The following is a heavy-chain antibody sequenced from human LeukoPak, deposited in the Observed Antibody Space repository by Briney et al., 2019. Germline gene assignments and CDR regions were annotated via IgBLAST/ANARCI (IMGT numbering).Heavy chain of an antibody. CDR3: AATPSHDYGGNLVDY. Sequence: ASVKVSCKASGYTFTGYYMHWVRQAPGQGLEWMGWINPNSGDTNYAQKFQGRVTMTRDMSVSTAYMELSRLRSDDTAVYYCAATPSHDYGGNLVDYWGQGTLVTVSS. CDR2: INPNSGDT. D-gene: IGHD4-23*01. J-gene: IGHJ4*02. CDR1: GYTFTGYY. V-gene: IGHV1-2*02.